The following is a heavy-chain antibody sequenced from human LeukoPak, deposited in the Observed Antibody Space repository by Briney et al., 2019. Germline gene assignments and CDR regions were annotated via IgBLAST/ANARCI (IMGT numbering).Heavy chain of an antibody. Sequence: SETLSLTCTASGGSISSYYWSWIRQPPGKGLEWIGYIYYSGSTNYNPSLKSRVTISVDTSKNQFSLKLSSVTAADTAVYYCARERPNYYDSSGYYSKNYYYYMDVWGKGTTVTVSS. CDR1: GGSISSYY. D-gene: IGHD3-22*01. CDR2: IYYSGST. CDR3: ARERPNYYDSSGYYSKNYYYYMDV. J-gene: IGHJ6*03. V-gene: IGHV4-59*01.